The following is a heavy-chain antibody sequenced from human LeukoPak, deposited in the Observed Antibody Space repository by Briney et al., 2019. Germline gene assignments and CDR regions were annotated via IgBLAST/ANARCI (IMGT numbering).Heavy chain of an antibody. CDR3: TTVLSSVTTYLDY. Sequence: GGSLRLSCAASGFTFSNAWMSWVRQAPGKGLEWVGRIKSKTDGGTTDYAAPVKGRFTISRDDSKNTLYLQMNSLKTEDTAVYYCTTVLSSVTTYLDYWGQGTLVTVSS. V-gene: IGHV3-15*01. D-gene: IGHD4-17*01. J-gene: IGHJ4*02. CDR2: IKSKTDGGTT. CDR1: GFTFSNAW.